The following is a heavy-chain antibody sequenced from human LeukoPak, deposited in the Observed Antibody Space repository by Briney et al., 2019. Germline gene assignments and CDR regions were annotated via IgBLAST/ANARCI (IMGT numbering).Heavy chain of an antibody. Sequence: SETLCLSPTLSGGSISSYNSSSVSQPPGKGLEWIGYIYYSGSTNYNPSLKSRVTISVDTSKNQFSLKLSSVTAADTAVYYCAKMASPEVYFDNWGQGTLVTVSS. CDR1: GGSISSYN. D-gene: IGHD2-8*01. CDR2: IYYSGST. CDR3: AKMASPEVYFDN. V-gene: IGHV4-59*08. J-gene: IGHJ4*02.